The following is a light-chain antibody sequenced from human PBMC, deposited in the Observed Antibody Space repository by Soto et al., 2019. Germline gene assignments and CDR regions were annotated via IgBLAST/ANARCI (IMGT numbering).Light chain of an antibody. J-gene: IGLJ2*01. CDR1: SSNIGNNA. CDR2: YDD. CDR3: AAWDDSLNGRV. Sequence: QSVLTQPPSVSEAPRQRVTISCSGISSNIGNNAVNWYQQLPGKAPKLLIYYDDLLPSGVSDRFSGSKSVISASMAISGLQSEDEADYYCAAWDDSLNGRVFGVGTKLHVL. V-gene: IGLV1-36*01.